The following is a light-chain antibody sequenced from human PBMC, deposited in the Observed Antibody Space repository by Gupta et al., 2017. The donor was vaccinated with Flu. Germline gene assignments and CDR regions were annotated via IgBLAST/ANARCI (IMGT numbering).Light chain of an antibody. Sequence: PSSLSACVVDRVTITCQASQEISKYLSWYQQKPGKAPKVVIYDASKVEAGVPARFSGRGSGTXFTFTIXSRQPEDSATYYCQHQHSLPVTFGXGTKVEIK. CDR3: QHQHSLPVT. CDR1: QEISKY. CDR2: DAS. J-gene: IGKJ1*01. V-gene: IGKV1-33*01.